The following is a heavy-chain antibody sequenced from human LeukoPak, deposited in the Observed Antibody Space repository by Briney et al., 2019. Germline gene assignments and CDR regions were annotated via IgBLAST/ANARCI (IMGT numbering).Heavy chain of an antibody. J-gene: IGHJ4*02. CDR2: ISGSGGST. D-gene: IGHD6-13*01. CDR3: AGGIAATIKRDYYFDY. V-gene: IGHV3-23*01. CDR1: GFTFSSYA. Sequence: GGSLRLSCAASGFTFSSYAMSWVRQAPGKGLERVSAISGSGGSTYYADSVKGRFTISRDNSKNTLYLQMNSLRAEDTAVYYCAGGIAATIKRDYYFDYWGQGTLVTVSS.